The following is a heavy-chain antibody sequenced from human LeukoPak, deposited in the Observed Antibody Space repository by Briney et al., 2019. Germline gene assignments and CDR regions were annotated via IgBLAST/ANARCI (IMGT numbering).Heavy chain of an antibody. CDR3: ARTNLAAAGTFDY. J-gene: IGHJ4*02. Sequence: SETLSLTCTVSGGSISSHYWSWIWQPPGKGLEWIGYIYYSGITNYNPSLKSRVTISVDTSKNQFSLKLNSVTAADTAVYYCARTNLAAAGTFDYWGQGTLVTVSS. D-gene: IGHD6-13*01. CDR1: GGSISSHY. V-gene: IGHV4-59*08. CDR2: IYYSGIT.